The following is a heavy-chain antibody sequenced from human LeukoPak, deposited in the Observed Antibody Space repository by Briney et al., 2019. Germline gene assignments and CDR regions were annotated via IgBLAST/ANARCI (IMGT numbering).Heavy chain of an antibody. D-gene: IGHD3-22*01. J-gene: IGHJ4*02. CDR1: GFIFSSYA. CDR2: ISGSGTST. CDR3: ARDGENSGAPDSSYVFDY. V-gene: IGHV3-23*01. Sequence: GRSLRLSCAASGFIFSSYAMAWVRQAPGRGLEWLSTISGSGTSTYYVASVRGRFTVSRDNAKNSLHLQMSSLRAEDTAVYYCARDGENSGAPDSSYVFDYWGQGTLVTVSS.